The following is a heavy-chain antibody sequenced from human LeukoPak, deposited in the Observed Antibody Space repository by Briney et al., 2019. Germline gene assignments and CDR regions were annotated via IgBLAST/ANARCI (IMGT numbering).Heavy chain of an antibody. J-gene: IGHJ3*02. Sequence: GGSLRLSCAASGFTFSSYDMHWVRQATGKGLEWVSAIGTAGDTYYPGSVKGRFTISRENAKNSLYLQMNSLRAGDTAVYYCARGRYDYSNHDAFDIWGQGTMVTVSS. CDR2: IGTAGDT. V-gene: IGHV3-13*01. CDR1: GFTFSSYD. CDR3: ARGRYDYSNHDAFDI. D-gene: IGHD4-11*01.